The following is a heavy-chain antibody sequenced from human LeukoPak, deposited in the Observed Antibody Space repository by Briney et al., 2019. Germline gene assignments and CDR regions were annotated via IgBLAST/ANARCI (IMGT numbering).Heavy chain of an antibody. V-gene: IGHV3-48*03. CDR2: ISRTGNSI. J-gene: IGHJ4*02. CDR1: GFTLSSYE. D-gene: IGHD6-13*01. CDR3: ARGPYSSNWYVDY. Sequence: GGSLRLSCAASGFTLSSYEMNWVRLAPGKGLEWISYISRTGNSIYYADSVKGRFTISRDSAKNSLYLQMNSLRPEDTAVYYCARGPYSSNWYVDYWGQGTLVTVAS.